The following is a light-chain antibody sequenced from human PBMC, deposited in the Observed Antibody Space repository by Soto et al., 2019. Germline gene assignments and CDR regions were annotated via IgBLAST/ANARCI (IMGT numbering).Light chain of an antibody. CDR1: QTISTW. Sequence: DIQMTQSPSTLSASLGDRFTITCRASQTISTWLAWYQQKPGKAPELLIYDASTLESGVPSRFSGSGSGTEFSLTISSLQPDDFATFYCQQYSSFSRTFGQGTKVDI. J-gene: IGKJ1*01. CDR3: QQYSSFSRT. CDR2: DAS. V-gene: IGKV1-5*01.